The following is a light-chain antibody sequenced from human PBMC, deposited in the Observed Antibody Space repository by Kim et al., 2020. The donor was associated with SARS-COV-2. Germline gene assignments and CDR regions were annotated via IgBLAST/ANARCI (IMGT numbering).Light chain of an antibody. CDR2: WAS. V-gene: IGKV4-1*01. Sequence: ATINCKSSQSVLYSSNNKNYLAWYQQKPGQPPKLLIYWASTRESGVPDRFSGSGSGTDFTLTISSLQAEDVAVYYCQQYYSTPLTFGGGTRVDIK. CDR1: QSVLYSSNNKNY. J-gene: IGKJ4*01. CDR3: QQYYSTPLT.